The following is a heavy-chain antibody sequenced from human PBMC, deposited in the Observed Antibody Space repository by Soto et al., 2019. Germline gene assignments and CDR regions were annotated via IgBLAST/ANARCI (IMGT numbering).Heavy chain of an antibody. D-gene: IGHD2-2*01. CDR2: FDPEDGET. Sequence: QVQLVQSGAEVKKPGASVKVSCKVSGYTLTELSMHWVRQAPGKGLEWMGGFDPEDGETIYAQKFQGRVTMTEDTSTHTASMELSSLRSEATAVYYCATDRQRGCCISTGCYVGWGSSWLYWGQGTLVTVSS. J-gene: IGHJ4*02. CDR3: ATDRQRGCCISTGCYVGWGSSWLY. V-gene: IGHV1-24*01. CDR1: GYTLTELS.